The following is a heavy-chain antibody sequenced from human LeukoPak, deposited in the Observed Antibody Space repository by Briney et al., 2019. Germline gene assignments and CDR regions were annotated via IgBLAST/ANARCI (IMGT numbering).Heavy chain of an antibody. CDR1: GGSFSGYY. CDR2: INHSGST. CDR3: ARRGYWY. V-gene: IGHV4-34*01. Sequence: SETLSLTCAVYGGSFSGYYWSWIRQPPGKGLEWIGEINHSGSTNYNPSLKSRVTISVDTSKNQFPLKLSSVTAADTAVYYCARRGYWYWGQGTLVTVSS. D-gene: IGHD3-22*01. J-gene: IGHJ4*02.